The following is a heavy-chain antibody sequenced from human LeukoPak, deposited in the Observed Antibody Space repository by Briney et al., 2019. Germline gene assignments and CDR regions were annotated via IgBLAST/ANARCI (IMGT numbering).Heavy chain of an antibody. CDR2: IYYSGST. V-gene: IGHV4-39*07. CDR3: AKSNGYGLVDI. J-gene: IGHJ3*02. D-gene: IGHD3-10*01. CDR1: GGSFSSSSYY. Sequence: SETLSLTCTVSGGSFSSSSYYWGWIRQPPGKGLEWIGSIYYSGSTYSGGSTYYNPSLKSRVTISLDTSRNQFSLKVNSVTAADTAVYYCAKSNGYGLVDIWGQGTMVTVSS.